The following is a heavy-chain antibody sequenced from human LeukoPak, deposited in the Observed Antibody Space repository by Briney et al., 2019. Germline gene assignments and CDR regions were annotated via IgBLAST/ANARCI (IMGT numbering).Heavy chain of an antibody. V-gene: IGHV3-23*01. J-gene: IGHJ4*02. CDR3: AKGYYGSGSYGWFDY. Sequence: PGGSLRLSCAASGFTFGSSAMSWVCQAPGKGLEWVSTISGSGDRTYYADSVKGRFTISRDNSKNTLFLHMNSLRAEDTAVYSCAKGYYGSGSYGWFDYWGQGTLVTVSS. D-gene: IGHD3-10*01. CDR1: GFTFGSSA. CDR2: ISGSGDRT.